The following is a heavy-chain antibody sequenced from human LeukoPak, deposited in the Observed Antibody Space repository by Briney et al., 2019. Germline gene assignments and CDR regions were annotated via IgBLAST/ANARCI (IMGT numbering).Heavy chain of an antibody. CDR1: GSTVSSNY. Sequence: GGSLRLSCAASGSTVSSNYMSWVRQAPGKGLEWVSVIYSGGSRYYADSVKGRFTISRDNSKNTLYLQMNSLRAEDPAVYYCARDPLVGAAPQGDYWGQGTLVTVSS. V-gene: IGHV3-66*01. D-gene: IGHD2-15*01. J-gene: IGHJ4*02. CDR2: IYSGGSR. CDR3: ARDPLVGAAPQGDY.